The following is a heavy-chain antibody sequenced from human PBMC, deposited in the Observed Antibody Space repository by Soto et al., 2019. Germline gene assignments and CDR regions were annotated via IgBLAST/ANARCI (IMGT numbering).Heavy chain of an antibody. CDR2: ISAYNGNT. D-gene: IGHD6-19*01. Sequence: QVQLVQSGAEVKKPGASVKVSCKASGYTFTSYGISWVRQAPGQGLEWMGWISAYNGNTNYAQKLQGRVTMSTDTSTCTAYMELRSLRSDDSAVYYCARAYSSGWYEGYYFDYWGQGTLVTVSS. CDR3: ARAYSSGWYEGYYFDY. V-gene: IGHV1-18*01. J-gene: IGHJ4*02. CDR1: GYTFTSYG.